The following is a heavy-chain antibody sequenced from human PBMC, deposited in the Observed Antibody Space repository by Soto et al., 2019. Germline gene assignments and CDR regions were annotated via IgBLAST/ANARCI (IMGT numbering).Heavy chain of an antibody. V-gene: IGHV3-74*01. CDR2: INSDGTRT. Sequence: WGSLRLSCATSVFPFSRDLKHWVRQAPGKGLVWVSRINSDGTRTNYADYAMGRFTISRDNAKNTLYLQMNSLRAEDTAVYFCARGALGNYYQDSWGQGNPVTVSS. CDR1: VFPFSRDL. J-gene: IGHJ5*01. CDR3: ARGALGNYYQDS. D-gene: IGHD3-10*01.